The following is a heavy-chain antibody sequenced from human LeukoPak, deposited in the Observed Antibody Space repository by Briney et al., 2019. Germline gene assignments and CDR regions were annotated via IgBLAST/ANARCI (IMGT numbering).Heavy chain of an antibody. V-gene: IGHV1-69*04. J-gene: IGHJ5*02. CDR2: IIPFLGIA. D-gene: IGHD1-1*01. CDR3: ARAGSPTLNYFDA. Sequence: ASVKVSCKTSGGSFSSFGLIWVRQAPGQGLEWMGRIIPFLGIANYAQKFQGRATITADKSTGTAYMELTSLTSEDTAMYFCARAGSPTLNYFDAWGQGSLVSVSS. CDR1: GGSFSSFG.